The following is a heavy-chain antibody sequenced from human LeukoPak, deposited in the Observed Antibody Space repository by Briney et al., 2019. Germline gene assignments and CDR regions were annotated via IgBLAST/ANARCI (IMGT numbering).Heavy chain of an antibody. Sequence: GRSPRLSCAASGFTFNTFGMNWVRQAPGKGLEWVAVIWYDGSNKYYADSVKGRFTISRDNSKSTLYLQVNSLRVEGTAVYYCARISCTGNSCRPYSYYDMDVWGQGTTVTVSS. D-gene: IGHD2-15*01. CDR3: ARISCTGNSCRPYSYYDMDV. V-gene: IGHV3-33*01. CDR2: IWYDGSNK. CDR1: GFTFNTFG. J-gene: IGHJ6*02.